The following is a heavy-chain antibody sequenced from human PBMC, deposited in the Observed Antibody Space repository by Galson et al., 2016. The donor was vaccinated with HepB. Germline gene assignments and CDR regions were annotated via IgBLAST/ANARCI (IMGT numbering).Heavy chain of an antibody. CDR2: IYSSGAT. D-gene: IGHD2/OR15-2a*01. CDR3: ARGLVGSTTAFDS. Sequence: SLRLSCAASGFSVTSSYMSWVRQTPGKGLEWVSVIYSSGATYYAESVEGRFIISRHNSRNTVDLQMSSLRAEDTAFYYCARGLVGSTTAFDSWGQGTTVTVSS. CDR1: GFSVTSSY. J-gene: IGHJ4*03. V-gene: IGHV3-53*04.